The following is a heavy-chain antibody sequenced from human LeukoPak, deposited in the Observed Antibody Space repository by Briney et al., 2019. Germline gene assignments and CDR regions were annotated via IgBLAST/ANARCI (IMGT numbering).Heavy chain of an antibody. Sequence: SETLSLTCTVSGDSTSSDRYYGGWVRQPPGKGLEWIGNIYYSGSTYYNPSLKSRVTMSVDTSKNQFFLKLNSVTAADTAVYYCVRHDGRGGATMGAFDSWGQGSLVTVSS. CDR2: IYYSGST. J-gene: IGHJ5*01. CDR1: GDSTSSDRYY. CDR3: VRHDGRGGATMGAFDS. D-gene: IGHD4/OR15-4a*01. V-gene: IGHV4-39*01.